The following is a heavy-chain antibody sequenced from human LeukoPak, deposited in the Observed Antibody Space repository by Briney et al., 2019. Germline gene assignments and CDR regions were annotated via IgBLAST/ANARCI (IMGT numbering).Heavy chain of an antibody. J-gene: IGHJ4*02. Sequence: SVKVSCKASGYTFTSYGISWVRQAPGQGLEWMGRISAYNGNTNYAQKLQGRVTMTTDTSTSTAYMELRSLRSDDTAVYYCARGRGYCSSTSCQLTDYWGQGTLVTVSS. V-gene: IGHV1-18*01. D-gene: IGHD2-2*01. CDR3: ARGRGYCSSTSCQLTDY. CDR2: ISAYNGNT. CDR1: GYTFTSYG.